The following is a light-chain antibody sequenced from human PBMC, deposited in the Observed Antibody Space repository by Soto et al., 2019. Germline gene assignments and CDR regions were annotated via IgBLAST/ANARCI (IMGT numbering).Light chain of an antibody. CDR3: GTWDSSLSAVV. CDR2: SDG. J-gene: IGLJ2*01. CDR1: HSNIGGDT. Sequence: QSVLTQPPSASGTPGQRVTISCSGSHSNIGGDTINWYRQLPGMAPKLLIYSDGQRPSGVPDRFSGSQSGTSASLTISGLQSEDEADYYCGTWDSSLSAVVFGGGTKVTVL. V-gene: IGLV1-44*01.